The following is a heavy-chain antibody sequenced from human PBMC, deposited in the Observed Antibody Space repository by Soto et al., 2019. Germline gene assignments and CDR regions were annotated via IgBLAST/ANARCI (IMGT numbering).Heavy chain of an antibody. CDR1: GGSISSYY. CDR3: ARGRPPGPS. Sequence: SETLSLTCTVSGGSISSYYWSWIRQAPGKGLEWIGSIYYSGNTNYNPSLKSRVTISVDTSKNQFSLKLTSVTAADTAVFYCARGRPPGPSWGQGTLVTVS. CDR2: IYYSGNT. J-gene: IGHJ5*02. V-gene: IGHV4-59*01.